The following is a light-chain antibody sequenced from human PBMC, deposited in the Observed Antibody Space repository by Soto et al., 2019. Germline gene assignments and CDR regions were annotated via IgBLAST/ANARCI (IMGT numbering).Light chain of an antibody. V-gene: IGKV3-20*01. CDR3: QQYGSSPWT. CDR2: AAS. Sequence: EIVLTQSPGTLSLSPGERATLSCRASQSVSSNYLGWYQQKPGQAPRLLTHAASSRATGIPDRFSGSGSGTDFTLTISGLEPEDFAVYFCQQYGSSPWTFGQGTKVDIK. CDR1: QSVSSNY. J-gene: IGKJ1*01.